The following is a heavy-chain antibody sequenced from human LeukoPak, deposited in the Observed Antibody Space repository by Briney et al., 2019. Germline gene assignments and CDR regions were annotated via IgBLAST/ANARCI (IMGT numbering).Heavy chain of an antibody. J-gene: IGHJ4*02. CDR2: INPNSGGT. V-gene: IGHV1-2*02. CDR3: ARAGSIAAQLIDY. CDR1: GYTFTGYY. Sequence: ASVKVSCKASGYTFTGYYMHWVRQAPGQGLEWMGWINPNSGGTNYAQKFQGRVTMTRDTSISTAYTELSRLRSDDTAVYYCARAGSIAAQLIDYWGQGTLVTVSS. D-gene: IGHD6-6*01.